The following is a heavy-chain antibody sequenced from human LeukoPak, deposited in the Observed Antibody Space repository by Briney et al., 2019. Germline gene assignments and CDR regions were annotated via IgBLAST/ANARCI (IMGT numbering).Heavy chain of an antibody. D-gene: IGHD7-27*01. CDR3: ARGPNWGKDY. CDR1: GGSISSGSYY. J-gene: IGHJ4*02. CDR2: IYYSGST. V-gene: IGHV4-39*07. Sequence: SQTLSLTCTVSGGSISSGSYYWGWIRQPPGKGLEWIGSIYYSGSTYYNPSLKSRVTISVDTSKNQFSLKLSSVTAADTAVYYCARGPNWGKDYWGQGTLVTVSS.